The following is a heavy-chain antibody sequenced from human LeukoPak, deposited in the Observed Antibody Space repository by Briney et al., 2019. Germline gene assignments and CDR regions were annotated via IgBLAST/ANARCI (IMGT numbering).Heavy chain of an antibody. CDR3: ARCSDTDCYDY. Sequence: GGSLRLSCAASGFTFSSYAMHWVRQAPGKGLEWVAVISYDGINKYYADSVKGRFTISRDNSKNTLYLQLNSLRAEDTSVYYCARCSDTDCYDYWGQGTLVTVSS. J-gene: IGHJ4*02. CDR2: ISYDGINK. D-gene: IGHD2-15*01. V-gene: IGHV3-30*04. CDR1: GFTFSSYA.